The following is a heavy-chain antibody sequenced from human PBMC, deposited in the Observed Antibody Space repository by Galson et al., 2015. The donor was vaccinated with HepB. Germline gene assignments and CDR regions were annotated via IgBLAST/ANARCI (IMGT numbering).Heavy chain of an antibody. J-gene: IGHJ6*02. CDR2: ISHNGNYK. Sequence: SLRLSCAGSGFTFSSFGLHWVRQAPGKGLDWVAVISHNGNYKYYADSVKGRFTISRDNAKNSLYLQMNSLRAEDTAVYYCARDWIPYYYYGMDVWGQGTTVTVSS. CDR3: ARDWIPYYYYGMDV. CDR1: GFTFSSFG. V-gene: IGHV3-30*03. D-gene: IGHD5-18*01.